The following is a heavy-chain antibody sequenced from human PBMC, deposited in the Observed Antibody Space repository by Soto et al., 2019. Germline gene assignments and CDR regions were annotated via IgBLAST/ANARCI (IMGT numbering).Heavy chain of an antibody. Sequence: SETLSLTCTVSGGSISSGGYYWSWIRQHPGKGLEWIGYIYYSGSTYYNPSLKSRVTISVDTSKNQFSLKLSSVTAADTAVYYCARDTRYSYGYFDYWGQGTQVTVSS. CDR3: ARDTRYSYGYFDY. D-gene: IGHD5-18*01. CDR1: GGSISSGGYY. V-gene: IGHV4-31*03. J-gene: IGHJ4*02. CDR2: IYYSGST.